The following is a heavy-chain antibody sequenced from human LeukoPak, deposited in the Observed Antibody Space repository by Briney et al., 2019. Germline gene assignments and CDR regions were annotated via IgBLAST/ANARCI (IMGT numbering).Heavy chain of an antibody. V-gene: IGHV4-59*01. CDR1: GGSISSYY. CDR2: IYYSGST. J-gene: IGHJ2*01. CDR3: AGVDWNWYFDL. D-gene: IGHD3-9*01. Sequence: PSETLSLTCTVSGGSISSYYWSWIRQPPGKGLEWIGYIYYSGSTNYNPSLKSRVTISVDTSKNQFSLKLSSVTAADTAVYYCAGVDWNWYFDLWGRGTLVTVSS.